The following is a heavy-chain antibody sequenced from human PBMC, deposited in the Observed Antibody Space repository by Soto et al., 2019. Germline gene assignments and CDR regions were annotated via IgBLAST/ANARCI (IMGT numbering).Heavy chain of an antibody. CDR2: ISGSGGRP. CDR1: GFNFGSYA. J-gene: IGHJ4*02. V-gene: IGHV3-23*01. D-gene: IGHD5-12*01. Sequence: EVHLLESGGGLVQPGGSLRLSYAASGFNFGSYAMSWVRQAPGKGLEWVSGISGSGGRPYYPDSVQGRFTISKDKSNDTLYLHLTSLRAEDTAVYYCAKGMETGYRGAFDSWGQGTLVTVSS. CDR3: AKGMETGYRGAFDS.